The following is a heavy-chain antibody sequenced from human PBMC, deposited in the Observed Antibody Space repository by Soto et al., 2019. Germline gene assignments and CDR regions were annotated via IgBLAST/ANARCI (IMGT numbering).Heavy chain of an antibody. J-gene: IGHJ4*02. D-gene: IGHD5-18*01. CDR3: AREYTYGSNFFDC. CDR1: GGSISSAAYY. Sequence: QVQLQESGPGLVKPSQTLSLTCTVSGGSISSAAYYWRWIPQHPGKRLEWIGYSSHSGSTFYTPSLKIRVIISADTSKNQFSVNLTSVTAADTAVYYCAREYTYGSNFFDCWGQGALVTVSS. CDR2: SSHSGST. V-gene: IGHV4-31*03.